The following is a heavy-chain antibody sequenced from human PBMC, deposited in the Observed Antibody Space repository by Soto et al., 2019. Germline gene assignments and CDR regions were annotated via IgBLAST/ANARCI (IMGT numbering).Heavy chain of an antibody. CDR2: IKSKTDGGTT. J-gene: IGHJ6*02. V-gene: IGHV3-15*01. CDR3: TTCESITIGRYYYYGMDV. CDR1: GFTFSNAW. Sequence: PGGSLRLSCAASGFTFSNAWMSWVRQAPGKGLEWVGRIKSKTDGGTTDYAAPVKGRFTISRDDSKNTLYLQMNSLKTEDTAVYYCTTCESITIGRYYYYGMDVWGQGTTVTVSS. D-gene: IGHD3-10*01.